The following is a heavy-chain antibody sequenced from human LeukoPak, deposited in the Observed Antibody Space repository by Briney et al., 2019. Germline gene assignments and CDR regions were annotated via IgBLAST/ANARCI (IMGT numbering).Heavy chain of an antibody. CDR2: INSDGSST. J-gene: IGHJ4*02. Sequence: GGSLRLSCAASGFTFSSYWMHWVRQAPGKGLVWVSRINSDGSSTSYADSVKGRFTISRDNAKNTLYLQMNSLRAEDTAVYYCARDQALYSGYDQFDYWGQGTLVTVCS. D-gene: IGHD5-12*01. CDR3: ARDQALYSGYDQFDY. V-gene: IGHV3-74*01. CDR1: GFTFSSYW.